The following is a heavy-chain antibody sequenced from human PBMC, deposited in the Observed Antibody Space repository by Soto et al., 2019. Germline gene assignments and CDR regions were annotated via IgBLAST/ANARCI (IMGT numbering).Heavy chain of an antibody. CDR2: IYPGDSDT. CDR1: GYSITSYW. V-gene: IGHV5-51*01. Sequence: PXELLSTCFGGAGYSITSYWIGWVRQMPGKGLEWMGIIYPGDSDTRYSPSFQGQVTISADKSISTAYLQWSRLKASDTAMYYCARHGYCSSTSCGMDAFDIWGQGTMVTV. J-gene: IGHJ3*02. CDR3: ARHGYCSSTSCGMDAFDI. D-gene: IGHD2-2*03.